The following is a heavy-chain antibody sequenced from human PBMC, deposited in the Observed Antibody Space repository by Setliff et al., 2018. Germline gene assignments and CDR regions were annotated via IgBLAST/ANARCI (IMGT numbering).Heavy chain of an antibody. CDR2: ISYDGINK. CDR3: AKDQGTGYCSGGSCYLFEH. J-gene: IGHJ4*02. CDR1: GFTFGSHA. Sequence: PGGSLRLSCAASGFTFGSHAMHWVRQAPGKGLEWVAVISYDGINKYYADSVKGRFTISRDNSKNMLYLQTDSLRVEDTAVYYCAKDQGTGYCSGGSCYLFEHWGQGVQVTVSS. D-gene: IGHD2-15*01. V-gene: IGHV3-30*07.